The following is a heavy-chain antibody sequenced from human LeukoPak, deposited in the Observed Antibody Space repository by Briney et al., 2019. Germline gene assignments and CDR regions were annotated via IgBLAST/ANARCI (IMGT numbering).Heavy chain of an antibody. Sequence: GGSLRLSCAASGFTFSSYAMSWVRQAPGKGLEWVSALSNSGDLTYYADSVKGRFTISRDNSKNTLYLQMNNLRAEDTAIYYCAKDVSVTTPYYFDYWGQGTLVTVSS. CDR1: GFTFSSYA. CDR3: AKDVSVTTPYYFDY. D-gene: IGHD4-11*01. J-gene: IGHJ4*02. CDR2: LSNSGDLT. V-gene: IGHV3-23*01.